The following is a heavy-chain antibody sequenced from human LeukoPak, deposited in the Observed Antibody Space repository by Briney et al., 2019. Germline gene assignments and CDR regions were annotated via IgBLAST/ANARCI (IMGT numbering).Heavy chain of an antibody. V-gene: IGHV1-69*13. Sequence: SVKVSCKASGGTLSSYAISWVRQAPGQGLEWMGGIIPIFGTANCAQKFQGRVTITADESTSTAYMELSSLRSEDTAVYYCARDRDSSGWYGGDYWGQGTLVTVSS. CDR2: IIPIFGTA. D-gene: IGHD6-19*01. CDR3: ARDRDSSGWYGGDY. J-gene: IGHJ4*02. CDR1: GGTLSSYA.